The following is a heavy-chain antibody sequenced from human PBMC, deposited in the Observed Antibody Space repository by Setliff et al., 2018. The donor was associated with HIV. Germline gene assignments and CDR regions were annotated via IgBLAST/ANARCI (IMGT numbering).Heavy chain of an antibody. CDR2: VIPIFTKA. CDR3: ASAPPDIVATNDNWYFDV. Sequence: SVKVSCKASGGTFSSYAISWVRQAPGQGLEWMGGVIPIFTKAIYAQKFQGRVTITADESTSTAYMELSGLKSEDTALYYCASAPPDIVATNDNWYFDVWGRGTLVTVSS. J-gene: IGHJ2*01. D-gene: IGHD5-12*01. V-gene: IGHV1-69*13. CDR1: GGTFSSYA.